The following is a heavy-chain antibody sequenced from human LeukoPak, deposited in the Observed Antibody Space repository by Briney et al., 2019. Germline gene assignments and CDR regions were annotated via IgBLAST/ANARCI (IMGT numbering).Heavy chain of an antibody. CDR3: AKAAFYYDSSARAFDI. D-gene: IGHD3-22*01. Sequence: GGSLRLSCAASGFTFISYAMSWVRQAPGKGLEWVSAITGSSGSTYYADSVEGRFTISRDNSKNTLYLQMNSLRAEDTALYYCAKAAFYYDSSARAFDIWGQGTMVTVSS. J-gene: IGHJ3*02. CDR1: GFTFISYA. CDR2: ITGSSGST. V-gene: IGHV3-23*01.